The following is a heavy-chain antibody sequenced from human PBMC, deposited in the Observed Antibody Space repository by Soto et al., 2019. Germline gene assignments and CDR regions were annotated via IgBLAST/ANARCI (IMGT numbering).Heavy chain of an antibody. Sequence: SETLSLTCAVYGGSFSGYYWSWIRQPPGKGLEWIGEINHSGSTNYNPSLKSRVTISVDTSKNQFSLKLSSVTAADTAVYYCARGLFISVVTAIRYGMDVWGQGTTVTVSS. CDR1: GGSFSGYY. CDR2: INHSGST. V-gene: IGHV4-34*01. J-gene: IGHJ6*02. CDR3: ARGLFISVVTAIRYGMDV. D-gene: IGHD2-21*02.